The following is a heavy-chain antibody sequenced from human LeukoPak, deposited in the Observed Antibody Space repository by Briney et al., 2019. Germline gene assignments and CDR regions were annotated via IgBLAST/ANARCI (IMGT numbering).Heavy chain of an antibody. V-gene: IGHV3-33*01. D-gene: IGHD3-9*01. CDR1: GFTFSSYG. Sequence: GGSMRLSCAASGFTFSSYGMHWVRQAPGKGLEWVAVIWYVGSNKYYADSVKGRFTISRDNSKNALYLQMNSLRAEDTAVYYCARGSPEPSFYDILTGYYGYWGQGTLVTVSS. CDR2: IWYVGSNK. CDR3: ARGSPEPSFYDILTGYYGY. J-gene: IGHJ4*02.